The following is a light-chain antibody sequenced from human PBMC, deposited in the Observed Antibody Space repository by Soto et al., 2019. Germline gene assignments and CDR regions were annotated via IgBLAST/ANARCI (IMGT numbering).Light chain of an antibody. V-gene: IGLV2-14*01. Sequence: AVLSQPASVSWYPGEAITISCNGTSSDVGGYNYVSWYQQLPGKAPKLMIYDVNNRPSGVSNRFSGSKSGNTASLTISGLQAEDEADYYCQSYGSSLSGPRVFGTGTKVTVL. J-gene: IGLJ1*01. CDR1: SSDVGGYNY. CDR3: QSYGSSLSGPRV. CDR2: DVN.